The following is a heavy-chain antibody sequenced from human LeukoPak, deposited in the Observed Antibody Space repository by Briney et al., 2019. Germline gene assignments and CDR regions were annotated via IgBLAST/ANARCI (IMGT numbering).Heavy chain of an antibody. D-gene: IGHD2-2*01. CDR1: GFTFSSYG. CDR2: IRYDGSNK. Sequence: GGSLRLSCAASGFTFSSYGMHWVRQAPGKGLEWVAFIRYDGSNKYYADSVKGRFTISRDNSKNTLYLQMNSLRAEDTAVYYCAKDGDCSSTSCYSAIGMGYYYYYMDVWGKGTTVTVSS. J-gene: IGHJ6*03. V-gene: IGHV3-30*02. CDR3: AKDGDCSSTSCYSAIGMGYYYYYMDV.